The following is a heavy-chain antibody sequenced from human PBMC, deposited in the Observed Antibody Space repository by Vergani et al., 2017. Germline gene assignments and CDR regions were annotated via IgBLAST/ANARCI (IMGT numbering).Heavy chain of an antibody. CDR3: AKVGRSEVAGTFGAFDI. Sequence: EVQLLESGGGLAQPGGSLRLSCAASGFTFRNYAMTWVRQAPGKGLEWVSSVSGSSATPYYADSVKGRFTISRDNSKNTLFLHMNSLRPEDTAVYYCAKVGRSEVAGTFGAFDIWGQGTMVTVSS. J-gene: IGHJ3*02. D-gene: IGHD6-19*01. CDR1: GFTFRNYA. CDR2: VSGSSATP. V-gene: IGHV3-23*01.